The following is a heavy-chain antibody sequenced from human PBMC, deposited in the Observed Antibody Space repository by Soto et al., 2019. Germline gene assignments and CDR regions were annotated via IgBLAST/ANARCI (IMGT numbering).Heavy chain of an antibody. D-gene: IGHD2-8*01. CDR3: ARLEGMATISYYFDF. Sequence: QLQLQESGPGLVKPSETLSLTCSVSDDSINSDKYYWGWIRQPPGKGLEWIGSIYYRGNAYYNPALQTRVTISLDKSMSQFALKLNSVPAADSAVYFCARLEGMATISYYFDFWGPGALVTVSS. V-gene: IGHV4-39*01. CDR1: DDSINSDKYY. CDR2: IYYRGNA. J-gene: IGHJ4*02.